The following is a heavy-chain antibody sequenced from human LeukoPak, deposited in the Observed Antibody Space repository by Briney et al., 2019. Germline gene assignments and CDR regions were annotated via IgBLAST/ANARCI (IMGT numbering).Heavy chain of an antibody. V-gene: IGHV4-59*01. CDR3: ARDRGSSGWSYFDY. CDR2: IYYSGST. CDR1: GGSISSYY. Sequence: PSETLSLTCTVSGGSISSYYWSWIRQPPGKGLEWIGYIYYSGSTNYNPSLKSRVTISVDTSKNQFSLKLSSVTAADTAVYYCARDRGSSGWSYFDYWGQGTLVTVSS. J-gene: IGHJ4*02. D-gene: IGHD6-19*01.